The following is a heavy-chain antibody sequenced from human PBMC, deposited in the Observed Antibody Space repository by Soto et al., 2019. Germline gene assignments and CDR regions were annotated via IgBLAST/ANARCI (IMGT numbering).Heavy chain of an antibody. CDR3: ARDKEKWIQLTNWFDP. V-gene: IGHV3-33*01. Sequence: PGWSLRLSCAASGFTFSSYGMHWVRQAPGKGLEWVAVIWYDGSNKYYADSVKGRFTISRDNSKNTLYLQMNSLRAEDTAVYYCARDKEKWIQLTNWFDPWGQGTLVTVSS. J-gene: IGHJ5*02. D-gene: IGHD5-18*01. CDR1: GFTFSSYG. CDR2: IWYDGSNK.